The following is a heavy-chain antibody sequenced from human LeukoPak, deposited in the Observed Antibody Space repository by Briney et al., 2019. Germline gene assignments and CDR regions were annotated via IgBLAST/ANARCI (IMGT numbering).Heavy chain of an antibody. D-gene: IGHD1-1*01. V-gene: IGHV4-59*01. Sequence: SETLSLTCAVCGGSISGYYWGWIRQPPGKGLEWIGYIYYSGTTNYNPSLRSRVTISVDTSKNQFSLNLRSVTAADTAVYFCVKVGTGTIDYWGQGTLVTVSS. CDR2: IYYSGTT. CDR1: GGSISGYY. J-gene: IGHJ4*02. CDR3: VKVGTGTIDY.